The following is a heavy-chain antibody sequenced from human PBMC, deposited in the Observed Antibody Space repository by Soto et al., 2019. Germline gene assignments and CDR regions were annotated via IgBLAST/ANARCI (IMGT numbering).Heavy chain of an antibody. Sequence: KSSETLSLTCAVSGYSISSGYYWGWIRQPPGKGLEWIGSIYHSGSTYYNPSLKSRVTISVDTSKNQFSLKLSSVTAADTAVYYCASTGQQLDPYYYYGMDVWGQGTTVTVSS. CDR1: GYSISSGYY. V-gene: IGHV4-38-2*01. CDR3: ASTGQQLDPYYYYGMDV. CDR2: IYHSGST. J-gene: IGHJ6*02. D-gene: IGHD6-13*01.